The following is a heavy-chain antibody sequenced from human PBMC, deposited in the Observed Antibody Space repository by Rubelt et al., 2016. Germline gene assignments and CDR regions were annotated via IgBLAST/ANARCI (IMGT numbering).Heavy chain of an antibody. CDR1: GYTFTAYF. J-gene: IGHJ6*02. Sequence: QVQLVQSGAEVKNPGASVKVSCKASGYTFTAYFMHWVRQAPGQGLEWVGRVNPNNGVTNYAQKFHGRVTMTMDTSISTAYMELSSLLADDTALYYCARSSTGNAMDVWGQGTTVTVSS. D-gene: IGHD3-10*01. CDR3: ARSSTGNAMDV. CDR2: VNPNNGVT. V-gene: IGHV1-2*06.